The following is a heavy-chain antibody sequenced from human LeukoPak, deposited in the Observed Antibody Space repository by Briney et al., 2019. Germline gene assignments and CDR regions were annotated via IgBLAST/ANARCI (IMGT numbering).Heavy chain of an antibody. V-gene: IGHV4-34*01. CDR2: INHSGSA. J-gene: IGHJ4*02. D-gene: IGHD3-9*01. CDR1: GGSFSGYY. Sequence: KPSETLSLTCAVYGGSFSGYYWSWIRQPPGKGLEWIGEINHSGSANYNPSLKSRVTISVDTSKNQFSLKLSSVTAADTAAYYCARGRYFDWLLPEATYYFDYWGQGTLVTVSS. CDR3: ARGRYFDWLLPEATYYFDY.